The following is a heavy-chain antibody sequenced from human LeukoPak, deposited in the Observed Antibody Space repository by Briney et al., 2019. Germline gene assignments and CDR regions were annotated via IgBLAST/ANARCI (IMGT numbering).Heavy chain of an antibody. Sequence: GGSLRLSCAASGFTFSSYEMNWVRQAPGKGLEWLSYISSSGTTIKYADSAKGRFTISRDNAKNSLYLQVNSLRAEDTAVYYCARIMITVTTSDYWGQGTLVTVSS. CDR2: ISSSGTTI. D-gene: IGHD4-17*01. J-gene: IGHJ4*02. CDR3: ARIMITVTTSDY. CDR1: GFTFSSYE. V-gene: IGHV3-48*03.